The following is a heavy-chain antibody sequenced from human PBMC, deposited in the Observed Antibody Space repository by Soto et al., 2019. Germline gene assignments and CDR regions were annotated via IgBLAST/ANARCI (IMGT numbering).Heavy chain of an antibody. V-gene: IGHV3-30-3*01. D-gene: IGHD1-26*01. Sequence: GGSLRLSCAASGFIFTSYTMHWVRQAPGNGLEWVGVITYDGSNQYYADSVKGRFTISRDNSRNTLFLQMNSLRPDDTAVYYCARAPSGSYPEFDYWGQGTVVTVSS. CDR1: GFIFTSYT. CDR3: ARAPSGSYPEFDY. CDR2: ITYDGSNQ. J-gene: IGHJ4*02.